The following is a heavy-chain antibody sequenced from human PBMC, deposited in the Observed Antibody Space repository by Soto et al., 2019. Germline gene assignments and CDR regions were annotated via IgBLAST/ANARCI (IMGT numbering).Heavy chain of an antibody. J-gene: IGHJ4*02. V-gene: IGHV3-33*01. CDR2: IWYDGSNN. CDR3: ASYGSGSYPY. Sequence: QVQLVESGGGVVQPGRSLRLSCAASGFTFSSYGMHWVRQAPGRGLEWVAVIWYDGSNNFYADSVKGRFTISRDNSKTTLYLQMNSLRAEDTAVYYCASYGSGSYPYWGQGTLVTVSS. CDR1: GFTFSSYG. D-gene: IGHD3-10*01.